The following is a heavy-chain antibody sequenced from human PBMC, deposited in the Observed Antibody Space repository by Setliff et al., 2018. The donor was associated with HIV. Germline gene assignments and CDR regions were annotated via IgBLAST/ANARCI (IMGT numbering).Heavy chain of an antibody. CDR2: ITWNSGSV. J-gene: IGHJ3*01. D-gene: IGHD1-26*01. Sequence: SLRLSCVASGFPFDVYAMHWVRQIPGKGLEWVAGITWNSGSVGYADSVKGRFSISRDNSKNTLYLQMNSLRPEDMGFYYCAKAYFGGFDVWGLGTLVTV. CDR1: GFPFDVYA. V-gene: IGHV3-9*03. CDR3: AKAYFGGFDV.